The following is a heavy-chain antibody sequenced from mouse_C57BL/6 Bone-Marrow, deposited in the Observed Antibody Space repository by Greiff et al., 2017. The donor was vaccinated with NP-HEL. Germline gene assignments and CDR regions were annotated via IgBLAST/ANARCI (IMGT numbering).Heavy chain of an antibody. D-gene: IGHD2-5*01. CDR1: GFTFTDYY. J-gene: IGHJ3*01. V-gene: IGHV7-3*01. CDR3: ARYKSNYGWFAY. CDR2: IRNKANGYTT. Sequence: EVHLVESGGGLVQPGGSLSLSCAASGFTFTDYYMSWVRQPPGKALEWLGFIRNKANGYTTEYSASVKGRFTISRDNSQSILYLQMNALRAEDSATYYCARYKSNYGWFAYWGQGTLVTVSA.